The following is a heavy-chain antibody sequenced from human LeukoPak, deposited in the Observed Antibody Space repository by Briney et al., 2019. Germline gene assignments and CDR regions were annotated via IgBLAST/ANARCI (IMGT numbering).Heavy chain of an antibody. V-gene: IGHV3-23*01. D-gene: IGHD3-3*01. CDR2: ISGSGGST. J-gene: IGHJ4*02. CDR1: GFTFSSYA. CDR3: AKTLYDFWSGPTYYFDY. Sequence: GGSLRLSCAASGFTFSSYAMSWVRQAPGKGLEWVSAISGSGGSTYYADSVKGRFTISRDNSKNTLYLQMNSLRAEDTAVYYCAKTLYDFWSGPTYYFDYWGQGTLVTVSS.